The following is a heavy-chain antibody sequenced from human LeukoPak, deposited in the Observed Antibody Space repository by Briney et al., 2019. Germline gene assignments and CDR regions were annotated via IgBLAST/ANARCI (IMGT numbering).Heavy chain of an antibody. D-gene: IGHD2-15*01. V-gene: IGHV4-39*01. J-gene: IGHJ4*02. CDR1: GGSISSSSYY. Sequence: SETLSLTCTVSGGSISSSSYYWGWIRHPPGKGREWIGSVYYGGSTYYNPSLKSRVTISVDTSKNQFSLKLSSVTAADTAVYYCARTEDIVVVVAAKWGQGTLVTVSS. CDR2: VYYGGST. CDR3: ARTEDIVVVVAAK.